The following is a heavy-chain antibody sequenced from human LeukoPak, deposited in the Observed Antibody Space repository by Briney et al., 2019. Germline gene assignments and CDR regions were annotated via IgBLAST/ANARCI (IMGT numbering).Heavy chain of an antibody. CDR3: ARGGYSRNWFDP. CDR1: GFTLSSNY. D-gene: IGHD5-12*01. J-gene: IGHJ5*02. Sequence: GGSLRLSCAASGFTLSSNYMSWVRQAPGKGLEWVANIKQDGSEIYYVDSVKGRFTIFRDNAKKSLYLQMNSLRAEDTAVYYCARGGYSRNWFDPWGQGTLVTVSS. CDR2: IKQDGSEI. V-gene: IGHV3-7*03.